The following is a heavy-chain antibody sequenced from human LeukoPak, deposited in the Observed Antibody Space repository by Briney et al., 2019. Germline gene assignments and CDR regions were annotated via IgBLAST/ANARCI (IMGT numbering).Heavy chain of an antibody. CDR2: ISGSGGST. D-gene: IGHD2-15*01. Sequence: GGSLRLSCAASGFTFSSYAMSWVRQAPGKGLEWVSAISGSGGSTYYADSVKGRFTISRDSSKNTLYLQMNSLRAEDTAVYYCAKGWYCSGGSCYHTNYFDYWGQGTLVTVSS. CDR1: GFTFSSYA. J-gene: IGHJ4*02. V-gene: IGHV3-23*01. CDR3: AKGWYCSGGSCYHTNYFDY.